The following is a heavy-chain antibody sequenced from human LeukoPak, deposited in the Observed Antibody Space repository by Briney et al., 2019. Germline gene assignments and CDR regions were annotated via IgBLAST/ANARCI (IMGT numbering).Heavy chain of an antibody. Sequence: ASVKVSCKASGGTFSSYAISWVRQAPGQGLEWMGIINPSGGSTSYAQKFQGRVTMTRDTSTSTVYMELSSLRSEDTAVYYCATGGPIMITFGGVTGPDFDYWGQGTLVTVSS. J-gene: IGHJ4*02. CDR1: GGTFSSYA. D-gene: IGHD3-16*01. CDR2: INPSGGST. V-gene: IGHV1-46*01. CDR3: ATGGPIMITFGGVTGPDFDY.